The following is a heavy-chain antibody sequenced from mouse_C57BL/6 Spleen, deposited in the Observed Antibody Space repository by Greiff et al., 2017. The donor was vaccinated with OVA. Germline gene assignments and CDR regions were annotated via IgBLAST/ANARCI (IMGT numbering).Heavy chain of an antibody. D-gene: IGHD1-1*01. Sequence: VKLQESGAELVKPGASVKISCKASGYAFSSYWMNWVKQRPGKGLEWIGQIYPGGGDTNYNGKFKGKATLTADKSSSTAYMQLSSLTSEDSAFYFCAISGTTVFDYWGQGTTLTVSA. J-gene: IGHJ2*01. CDR1: GYAFSSYW. V-gene: IGHV1-80*01. CDR2: IYPGGGDT. CDR3: AISGTTVFDY.